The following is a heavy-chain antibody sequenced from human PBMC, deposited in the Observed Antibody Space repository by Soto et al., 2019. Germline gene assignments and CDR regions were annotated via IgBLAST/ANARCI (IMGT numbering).Heavy chain of an antibody. CDR2: IKGDGSEK. CDR1: GFTFSVYW. CDR3: ASTRLHDY. D-gene: IGHD4-4*01. V-gene: IGHV3-7*01. Sequence: EVQLVESGGGLVQPGGSLRLSCAVSGFTFSVYWMSWVRQAPGKGLEWVANIKGDGSEKYYVDSVKCRFTISRDNAKKSLSLQMNGLRAEDTAVYYCASTRLHDYWGQGTLVTVCS. J-gene: IGHJ4*02.